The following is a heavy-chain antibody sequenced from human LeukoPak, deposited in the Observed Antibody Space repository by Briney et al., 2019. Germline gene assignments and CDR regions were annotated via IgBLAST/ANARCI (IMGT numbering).Heavy chain of an antibody. Sequence: GESLKISCKCSGYSFASYWIGWVRQMPGKGLEWMGIIYPGDSDTRYSPSFQGQVTISADKSISTAYLQWSSLKASDTAMYYCARHQDGRSYGLDYWGQGTLVTVSS. CDR3: ARHQDGRSYGLDY. D-gene: IGHD1-26*01. J-gene: IGHJ4*02. CDR2: IYPGDSDT. CDR1: GYSFASYW. V-gene: IGHV5-51*01.